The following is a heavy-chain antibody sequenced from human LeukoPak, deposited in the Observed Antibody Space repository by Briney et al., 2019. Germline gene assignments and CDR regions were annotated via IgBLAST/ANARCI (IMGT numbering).Heavy chain of an antibody. CDR3: ARANLHYDFWSGYYAPNFDY. D-gene: IGHD3-3*01. V-gene: IGHV3-11*01. CDR2: ISSSGSTI. J-gene: IGHJ4*02. CDR1: GFTFSSYA. Sequence: GGSLRLSCATSGFTFSSYAMSWIRQAPGKGLEWVSYISSSGSTIYYADSVKGRFTISRDNAKNSLYLQMNSLRAEDTAVYYCARANLHYDFWSGYYAPNFDYWGQGTLVTVSS.